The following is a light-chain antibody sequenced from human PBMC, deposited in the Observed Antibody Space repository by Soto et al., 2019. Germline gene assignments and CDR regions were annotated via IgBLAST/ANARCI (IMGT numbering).Light chain of an antibody. CDR2: AAS. CDR3: QQSYSTPFT. Sequence: DFQMTQSPSTLAASLGDRVTITCRASQNIRSRLAWFQQKPGKAPKLLIYAASSLQSGVPSRFSGSGSGTDFTLTISSLQPEDFATYYCQQSYSTPFTFGPGTKVDIK. J-gene: IGKJ3*01. CDR1: QNIRSR. V-gene: IGKV1-39*01.